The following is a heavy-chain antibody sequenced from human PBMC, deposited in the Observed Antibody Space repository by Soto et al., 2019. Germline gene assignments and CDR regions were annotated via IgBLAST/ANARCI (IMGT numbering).Heavy chain of an antibody. Sequence: GESRKISWKGSGYSFTNYWIGWVRQMPGKGLEWMGIIYPGDSDTRYSPSFQGQVTISADKSISTAYLQWSSLKASDTAMYYCARHVVVPGSGWYGFKDYWGQGTLVTVSS. CDR2: IYPGDSDT. CDR1: GYSFTNYW. CDR3: ARHVVVPGSGWYGFKDY. D-gene: IGHD6-19*01. J-gene: IGHJ4*02. V-gene: IGHV5-51*01.